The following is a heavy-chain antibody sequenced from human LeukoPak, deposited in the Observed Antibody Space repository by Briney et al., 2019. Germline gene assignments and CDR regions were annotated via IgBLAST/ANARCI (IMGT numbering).Heavy chain of an antibody. D-gene: IGHD6-19*01. J-gene: IGHJ3*02. CDR3: ARGSRVAGTMGAFDI. Sequence: GGSLRLSCAASGVTFSSIAMSWVRQAPDKGLEWVSTISGSGGSTYYTVSVKGRFTISRDNSEETLYLQMNSLRAEDTAVYYCARGSRVAGTMGAFDIWGQGTMVTVSS. CDR2: ISGSGGST. V-gene: IGHV3-23*01. CDR1: GVTFSSIA.